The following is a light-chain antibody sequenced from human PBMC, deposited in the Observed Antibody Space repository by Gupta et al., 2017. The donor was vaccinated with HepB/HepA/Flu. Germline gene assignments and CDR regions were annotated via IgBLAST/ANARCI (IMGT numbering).Light chain of an antibody. V-gene: IGKV3-20*01. CDR1: QSVSSSS. Sequence: ELVLTQSPGTLSLSPGERATLSCRASQSVSSSSLAWYQQKPGQAPRLLIDGATSRSTGIPGRFSGSGCGTDFTLTISRLEAEDFAVYYWQRYGSPRTFGQGTKVEIK. J-gene: IGKJ1*01. CDR3: QRYGSPRT. CDR2: GAT.